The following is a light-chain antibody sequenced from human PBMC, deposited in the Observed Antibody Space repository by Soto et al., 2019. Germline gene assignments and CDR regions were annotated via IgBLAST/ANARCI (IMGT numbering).Light chain of an antibody. CDR3: QQRSDWPF. Sequence: EIVLTQSPATLSLSLGERATLSCRASQSVSSYLAWYQQKPGQAPRLLIYDASNRATGVPARFSGSGSGTDFTLIISNLEPEDSAVYYCQQRSDWPFFGGGTKVEIK. J-gene: IGKJ4*01. CDR1: QSVSSY. CDR2: DAS. V-gene: IGKV3-11*01.